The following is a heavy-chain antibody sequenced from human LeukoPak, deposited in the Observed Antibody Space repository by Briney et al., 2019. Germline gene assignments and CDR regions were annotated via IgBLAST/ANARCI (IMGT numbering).Heavy chain of an antibody. CDR2: ISYDGSNK. CDR3: ARDRVVVGCFDH. D-gene: IGHD2-2*01. Sequence: PGGSLRLSCAASGFTFANYAMSWVRQAPGKGLEWVAVISYDGSNKYYADSVKGRFTISRDNSKNTLYLQMNSLRAEDTAVYYCARDRVVVGCFDHWGQGTLVTVSS. V-gene: IGHV3-30*04. CDR1: GFTFANYA. J-gene: IGHJ5*02.